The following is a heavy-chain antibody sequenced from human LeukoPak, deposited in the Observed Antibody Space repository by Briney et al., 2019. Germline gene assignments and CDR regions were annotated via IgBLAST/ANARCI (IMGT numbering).Heavy chain of an antibody. CDR3: ARGPYGDYYFDY. CDR1: GFSFSSNY. D-gene: IGHD4-17*01. Sequence: GGSLRLSCAASGFSFSSNYMNWVRQAPGKGLEWVSVIYSGGSTYYADSVKGRFTISRDKSKSTLYLQMNSLRAEDTAVYYCARGPYGDYYFDYWGQGTLVTVSS. CDR2: IYSGGST. V-gene: IGHV3-53*01. J-gene: IGHJ4*02.